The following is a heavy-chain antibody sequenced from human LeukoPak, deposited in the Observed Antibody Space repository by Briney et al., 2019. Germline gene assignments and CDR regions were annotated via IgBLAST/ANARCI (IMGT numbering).Heavy chain of an antibody. CDR2: ISAYNGNT. V-gene: IGHV1-18*01. CDR3: ARKGRVPAAVDDAFDI. J-gene: IGHJ3*02. CDR1: GYTLTSYG. D-gene: IGHD2-2*01. Sequence: GASVKVSCKASGYTLTSYGISWVRQAPGQGLEWMGCISAYNGNTKYAQRLQGRVTMTTDISTRTAYMELRSLRFDDTAVYYCARKGRVPAAVDDAFDIWGQGTMVTVSS.